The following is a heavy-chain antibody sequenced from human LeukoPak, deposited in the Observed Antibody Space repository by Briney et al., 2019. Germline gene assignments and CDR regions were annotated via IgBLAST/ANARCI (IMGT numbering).Heavy chain of an antibody. D-gene: IGHD3-22*01. CDR3: ARLRGYYYDSSGSRALGI. V-gene: IGHV1-2*02. Sequence: ASVKVSCKASGYTFTGYYMHWVRQAPGQGLEWMGWINPNSGGTNYAQKFQGRVTMTRDTSISTAYMELSRLRSDDTAVYYCARLRGYYYDSSGSRALGIWGQGTMVTVSS. CDR2: INPNSGGT. J-gene: IGHJ3*02. CDR1: GYTFTGYY.